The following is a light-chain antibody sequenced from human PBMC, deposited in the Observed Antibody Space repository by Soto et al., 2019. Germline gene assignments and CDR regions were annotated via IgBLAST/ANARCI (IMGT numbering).Light chain of an antibody. CDR3: HQYGSSPRT. Sequence: EIVLTQSPGTLSLSPVERATLSCRASQSVSSRSLAWYQQKPGQGPRVLIYGASSRATDTPDRFSGSGSGTDFTLTISRLEPEDFAVYYCHQYGSSPRTFGQGTKVDIK. CDR1: QSVSSRS. J-gene: IGKJ1*01. V-gene: IGKV3-20*01. CDR2: GAS.